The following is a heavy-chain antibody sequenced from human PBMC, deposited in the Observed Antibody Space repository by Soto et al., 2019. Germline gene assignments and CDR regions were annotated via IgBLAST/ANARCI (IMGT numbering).Heavy chain of an antibody. CDR1: SGSISSNNW. CDR3: ARGSITIFGVVMSFDY. D-gene: IGHD3-3*01. V-gene: IGHV4-4*02. J-gene: IGHJ4*02. Sequence: QVQLQESGPGLVKPSGTLSLTCAVSSGSISSNNWWSWVRQPPGKGLERIGEIYHSGNTSYNPSLKSRVTISVAKSKNHFSLKLSSVTAADTAVYYRARGSITIFGVVMSFDYWGQGTLVTVSS. CDR2: IYHSGNT.